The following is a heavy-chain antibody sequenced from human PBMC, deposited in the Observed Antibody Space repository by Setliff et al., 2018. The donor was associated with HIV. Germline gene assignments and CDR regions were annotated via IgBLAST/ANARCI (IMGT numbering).Heavy chain of an antibody. CDR1: GYSISSGYY. Sequence: CAVSGYSISSGYYWGWIRQPPGKGLEWIGGIYHSGNTYYNPSLKGRVTISVDTSKNQFSLKLSSVTAADTAVYYCARSVAGTLMWSLWGQGTLVTVSS. D-gene: IGHD6-13*01. CDR2: IYHSGNT. J-gene: IGHJ4*02. CDR3: ARSVAGTLMWSL. V-gene: IGHV4-38-2*01.